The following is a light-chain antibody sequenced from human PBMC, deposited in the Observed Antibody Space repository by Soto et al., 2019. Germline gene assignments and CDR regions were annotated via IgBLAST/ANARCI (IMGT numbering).Light chain of an antibody. CDR2: RNN. Sequence: QSVLTQPPSASGTPGQRVTISCSGSSSNIGSNYVYWYQQLPGTAPKLLIYRNNQRPSGVPDRFSGSKSGTSASLAISGLRSEDDADYYCAAWDDSLSGYVFGXGTMVTVL. CDR1: SSNIGSNY. J-gene: IGLJ1*01. CDR3: AAWDDSLSGYV. V-gene: IGLV1-47*01.